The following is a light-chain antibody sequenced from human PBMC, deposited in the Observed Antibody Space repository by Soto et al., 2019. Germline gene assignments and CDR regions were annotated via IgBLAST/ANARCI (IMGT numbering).Light chain of an antibody. J-gene: IGKJ2*01. CDR1: QSVSSN. CDR2: GAS. V-gene: IGKV3-15*01. CDR3: QQYNNWPGT. Sequence: EIVMTQSPATLSVSPGERATLSCRASQSVSSNLAWYQQKPGQAPRLLIYGASTRATGIPARFSGSGSATELTLTIASLQSEDFAVYYCQQYNNWPGTFGQGTKLEIK.